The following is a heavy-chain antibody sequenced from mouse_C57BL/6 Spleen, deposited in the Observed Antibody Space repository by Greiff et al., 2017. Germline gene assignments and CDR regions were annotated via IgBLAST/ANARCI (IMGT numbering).Heavy chain of an antibody. CDR2: INPSNGGT. D-gene: IGHD1-1*01. CDR1: GYTFTSYW. Sequence: QVQLQQSGTELVKPGASVKLSCKASGYTFTSYWMHWVKQRPGQGLEWIGNINPSNGGTNYNEKFKSKATLTVDKSSSTAYMQLSSLTSEDSAVYYCARSSPSYYGSRVDYWGQGTTLTVSS. J-gene: IGHJ2*01. CDR3: ARSSPSYYGSRVDY. V-gene: IGHV1-53*01.